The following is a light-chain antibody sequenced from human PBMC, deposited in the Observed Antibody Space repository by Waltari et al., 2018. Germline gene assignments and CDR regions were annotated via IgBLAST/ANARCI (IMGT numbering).Light chain of an antibody. J-gene: IGKJ1*01. V-gene: IGKV2-29*02. CDR1: QSLLHDDGKTY. Sequence: IVMTQTPLSLSVLPGQSASISCKSNQSLLHDDGKTYLYWYLQKPGQSPQLLIYEVSGLFYGVPEIFGCRGSGTGFTLGISEVEAEDVGVYYGMQRVHLWTFGQGTKVEIK. CDR2: EVS. CDR3: MQRVHLWT.